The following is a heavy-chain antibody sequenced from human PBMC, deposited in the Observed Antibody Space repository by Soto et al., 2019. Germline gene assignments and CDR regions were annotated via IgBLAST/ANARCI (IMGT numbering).Heavy chain of an antibody. J-gene: IGHJ6*02. CDR2: IYYSGST. Sequence: SETLSLTCTVSGGSISSGGYYWSWIRQHPGKGLEWIGYIYYSGSTYYNPSLKSRVTISVDTSKNQFSLKLSSVTAADTAVYYCARDRELDYYDSSGYSSLYYYYGMDVWGQGTTVTVSS. CDR1: GGSISSGGYY. CDR3: ARDRELDYYDSSGYSSLYYYYGMDV. V-gene: IGHV4-31*03. D-gene: IGHD3-22*01.